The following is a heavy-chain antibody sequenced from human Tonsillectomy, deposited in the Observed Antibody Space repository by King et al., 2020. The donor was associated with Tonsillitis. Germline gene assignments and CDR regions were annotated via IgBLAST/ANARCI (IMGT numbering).Heavy chain of an antibody. CDR1: GYTFTGYY. V-gene: IGHV1-2*05. CDR2: INPNSGGT. D-gene: IGHD1-14*01. Sequence: QLVQSGAEVKKPGASVKVSCKASGYTFTGYYIHWVRQAPGQGLEWMGRINPNSGGTNFAQKFQGRVTMTRDTSISTAYMELSRMRAEDTVVYYWAREIAGSCYYWGQGARVTVSS. CDR3: AREIAGSCYY. J-gene: IGHJ4*02.